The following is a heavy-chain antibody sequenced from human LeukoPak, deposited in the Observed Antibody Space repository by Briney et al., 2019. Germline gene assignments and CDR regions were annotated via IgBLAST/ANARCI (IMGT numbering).Heavy chain of an antibody. CDR1: GGSISSGDYY. J-gene: IGHJ5*02. Sequence: PSETLSLTYSVSGGSISSGDYYWSWIRQPPGKGLEWIGYIYYSGSTYYNPSLKSRVTISVDTSKNQFSLKLSSVTAADTAVYYCARVVPAASNWFDPWGQGTLVTVSS. V-gene: IGHV4-30-4*08. D-gene: IGHD2-2*01. CDR3: ARVVPAASNWFDP. CDR2: IYYSGST.